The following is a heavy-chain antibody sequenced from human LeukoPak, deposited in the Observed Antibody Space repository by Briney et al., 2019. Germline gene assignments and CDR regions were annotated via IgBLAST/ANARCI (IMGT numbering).Heavy chain of an antibody. V-gene: IGHV3-30*04. CDR1: GLTFSSYA. J-gene: IGHJ4*02. D-gene: IGHD6-13*01. CDR3: ARVGSKYSSSWYILDY. CDR2: ISYDGSNK. Sequence: GGSLRLSCAASGLTFSSYAMHWVRQAPGKGLEWVAVISYDGSNKYYADSVKGRFTISRDNSKNTLYLQMNSLGAEDTAVYYCARVGSKYSSSWYILDYWGQGTLVTVSS.